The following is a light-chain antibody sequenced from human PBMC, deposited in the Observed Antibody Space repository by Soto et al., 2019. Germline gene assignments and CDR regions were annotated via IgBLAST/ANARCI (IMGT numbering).Light chain of an antibody. CDR3: QQYVTSPWA. J-gene: IGKJ1*01. Sequence: ELVLTQSPGTLSLSPGERATLSCRASQSVSSSFLAWYQQKHGQAPRLLIYGASNRATGIPDRFSGSGSGTDLTITISRLEPEDFAVYYGQQYVTSPWAFGQGTKVDIK. CDR1: QSVSSSF. CDR2: GAS. V-gene: IGKV3-20*01.